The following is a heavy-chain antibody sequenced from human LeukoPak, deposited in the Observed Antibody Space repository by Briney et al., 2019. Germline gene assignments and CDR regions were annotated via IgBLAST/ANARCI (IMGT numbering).Heavy chain of an antibody. CDR1: GFTFSSDA. CDR3: AKDFVAASGSRARDY. Sequence: GGSLRLSCAASGFTFSSDAMSWVRQAPGKGLKWVSAMGGSGGSTYYADSVKGRFTISRDNSKNTLYLQMNSLRAEDTAVYYCAKDFVAASGSRARDYWGQGTLVTVSS. J-gene: IGHJ4*02. V-gene: IGHV3-23*01. CDR2: MGGSGGST. D-gene: IGHD6-13*01.